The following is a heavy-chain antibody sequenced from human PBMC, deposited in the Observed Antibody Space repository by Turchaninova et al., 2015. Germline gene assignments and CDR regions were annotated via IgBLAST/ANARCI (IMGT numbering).Heavy chain of an antibody. Sequence: GPEVKKPGASVKISCKASGLTFSDYYMHWVRQAPGQGLEWMGIIHPSGDDTRYAQKFQGRVIVTRDTSTSTVYMELSSLTSEDTAVYFCARPAGYCSTTSCYYWFDPWGQGTLVTVSS. J-gene: IGHJ5*02. CDR3: ARPAGYCSTTSCYYWFDP. D-gene: IGHD2-2*03. CDR1: GLTFSDYY. V-gene: IGHV1-46*01. CDR2: IHPSGDDT.